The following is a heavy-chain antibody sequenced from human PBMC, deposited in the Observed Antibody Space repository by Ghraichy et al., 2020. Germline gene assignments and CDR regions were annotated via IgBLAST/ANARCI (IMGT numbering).Heavy chain of an antibody. CDR1: GFTFSRYA. Sequence: GGSLRLSCAASGFTFSRYAMSWVRQAPGKGLEWVSAISGSGGSTYYADSVKGRFTISRDNSKNTLYLQMNSLRAEDTAVYYCAKAPCDSSGYCFDYWGQGTLVTVSS. J-gene: IGHJ4*02. CDR3: AKAPCDSSGYCFDY. CDR2: ISGSGGST. V-gene: IGHV3-23*01. D-gene: IGHD3-22*01.